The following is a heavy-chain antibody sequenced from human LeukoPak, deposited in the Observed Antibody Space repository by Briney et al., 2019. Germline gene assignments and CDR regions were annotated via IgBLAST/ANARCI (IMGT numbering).Heavy chain of an antibody. CDR1: GFTFSSYA. D-gene: IGHD6-19*01. V-gene: IGHV3-48*02. Sequence: GGSLRLSCAASGFTFSSYAMSWVRQAPGKGLEWVSYISSGSSTIYYTDSLKGRFTISRDNAKNSLYLQMNSLRDEDTAVYYCARGKVGYSNGWSAADYWGQGTLVTVSS. CDR3: ARGKVGYSNGWSAADY. J-gene: IGHJ4*02. CDR2: ISSGSSTI.